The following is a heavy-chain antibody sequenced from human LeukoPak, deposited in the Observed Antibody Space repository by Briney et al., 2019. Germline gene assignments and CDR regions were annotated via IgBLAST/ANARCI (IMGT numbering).Heavy chain of an antibody. Sequence: ASVKVSCKASGYIFTGYYMHWVQQAPGQGLEWMGWINPNSGDTNFAQKFQGRVTMTRDTSISTAYMELSRLRSDDTAVYYCARGRGNWGSVYFDYWGQGTLVTVSS. CDR1: GYIFTGYY. D-gene: IGHD7-27*01. CDR3: ARGRGNWGSVYFDY. J-gene: IGHJ4*02. V-gene: IGHV1-2*02. CDR2: INPNSGDT.